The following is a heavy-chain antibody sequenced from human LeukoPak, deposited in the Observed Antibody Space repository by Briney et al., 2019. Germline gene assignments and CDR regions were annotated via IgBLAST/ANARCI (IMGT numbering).Heavy chain of an antibody. V-gene: IGHV4-34*01. J-gene: IGHJ1*01. D-gene: IGHD6-6*01. Sequence: SETLSLTCAVYGGSFSGYYWSWIRQPPGKGLEWIGEINHSGSTNYNPSLKSRVTISVDTSKNQFSLKLSSVTAADTAVYYCARGPARIAARPGPYSQHWGQGTLVTVSS. CDR3: ARGPARIAARPGPYSQH. CDR2: INHSGST. CDR1: GGSFSGYY.